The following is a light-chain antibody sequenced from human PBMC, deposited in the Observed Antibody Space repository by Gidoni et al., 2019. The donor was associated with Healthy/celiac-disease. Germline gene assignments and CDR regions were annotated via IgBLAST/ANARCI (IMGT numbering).Light chain of an antibody. Sequence: EIVLTQSPATLSLSPGEKATLSCRASQSVSSYLAWYQQKPGQAPRLLIYDASNRATGIPARFSGSGSGTDFTLTIISLEPEDFAVYYCQQRSNWLPLTFGGGTKVEIK. J-gene: IGKJ4*01. CDR3: QQRSNWLPLT. V-gene: IGKV3-11*01. CDR2: DAS. CDR1: QSVSSY.